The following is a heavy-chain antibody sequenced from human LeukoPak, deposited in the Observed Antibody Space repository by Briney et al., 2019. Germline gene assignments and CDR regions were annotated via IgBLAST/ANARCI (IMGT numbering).Heavy chain of an antibody. CDR3: ARRGYCSSTIWYEYWLDP. CDR1: GGSISGSSYY. V-gene: IGHV4-39*01. Sequence: PSETLSLTCTVSGGSISGSSYYWGWIRQPPGKGLEWIGIIYYSGSTYYNPSLKSRLTISVDTSKNQFSLKLSSVTATDTAVYYCARRGYCSSTIWYEYWLDPWGQGTLVTVSS. CDR2: IYYSGST. D-gene: IGHD2-2*01. J-gene: IGHJ5*02.